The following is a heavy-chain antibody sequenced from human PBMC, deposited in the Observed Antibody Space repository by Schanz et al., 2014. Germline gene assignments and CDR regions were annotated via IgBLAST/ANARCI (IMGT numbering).Heavy chain of an antibody. CDR1: TFTFSSDW. Sequence: EVQLVESGGGLVQPGGSLRLSCAASTFTFSSDWMSWVRQAPGKGLEWVANIKEDGSVKDYVDSVKGRFTISRDNSKTTVYLQMNSLRAEDTAVYYCAKDAENTAMITDYFDYWGQGTLVTVSS. CDR3: AKDAENTAMITDYFDY. J-gene: IGHJ4*02. D-gene: IGHD5-18*01. V-gene: IGHV3-7*05. CDR2: IKEDGSVK.